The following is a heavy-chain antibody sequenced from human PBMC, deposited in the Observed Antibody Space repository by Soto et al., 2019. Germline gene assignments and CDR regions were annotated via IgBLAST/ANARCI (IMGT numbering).Heavy chain of an antibody. CDR3: ARARGVDS. Sequence: EVHLVESGGGLVQPGGSLRLSCAGSGFTFSNHWMNWVRQAPGKGLEWVANIKADGSEKYYVDSVKGRFTISRDNAKNSLYLQMNSRRAEDTAVYYCARARGVDSGGQGTLVTVSS. D-gene: IGHD3-16*01. CDR1: GFTFSNHW. V-gene: IGHV3-7*03. CDR2: IKADGSEK. J-gene: IGHJ5*01.